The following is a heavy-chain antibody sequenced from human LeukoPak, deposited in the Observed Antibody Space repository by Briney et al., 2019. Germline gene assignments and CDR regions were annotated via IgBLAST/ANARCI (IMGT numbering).Heavy chain of an antibody. CDR1: GGSISSSSYY. V-gene: IGHV4-39*07. CDR2: IYYSGST. Sequence: SETLSLTCTVSGGSISSSSYYWGWIRQPPGKGLEWIGSIYYSGSTYYNPSLKSRVTISVDTSKNQFSLKLSSVTAADTAVYYCARVAPYYYDSSGYYYAASDAFDIWGQGTMVTVSS. CDR3: ARVAPYYYDSSGYYYAASDAFDI. J-gene: IGHJ3*02. D-gene: IGHD3-22*01.